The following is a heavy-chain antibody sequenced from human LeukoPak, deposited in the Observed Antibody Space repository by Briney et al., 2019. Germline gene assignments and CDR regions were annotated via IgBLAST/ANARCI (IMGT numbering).Heavy chain of an antibody. J-gene: IGHJ6*04. CDR1: GFKFDDYD. D-gene: IGHD3-10*02. CDR2: ITSGSSYI. CDR3: AELGITMIGGV. Sequence: GGSLRLSCAASGFKFDDYDMNWVRQAPGQRLEWVSSITSGSSYIYYADSVKGRFTISRDNAKSSLYLQMNSLRAEDTAVYYCAELGITMIGGVWGKGTTVTISS. V-gene: IGHV3-21*01.